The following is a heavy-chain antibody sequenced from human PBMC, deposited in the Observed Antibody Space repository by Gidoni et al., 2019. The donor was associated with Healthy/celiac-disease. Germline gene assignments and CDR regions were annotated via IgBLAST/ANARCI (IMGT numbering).Heavy chain of an antibody. J-gene: IGHJ5*02. CDR1: GYTFTGYY. Sequence: QVQMVQSGAEVKKPGASVKVSCKDSGYTFTGYYMHWVRQAPGQGLEWMGWINPNRGGTNYAQKLQGRVTMTRDTSISTAYMELSRLRSDDTAVYYCARDQGGTPDYYDSSGAGFDPWGQGTLVTVSS. CDR2: INPNRGGT. V-gene: IGHV1-2*02. D-gene: IGHD3-22*01. CDR3: ARDQGGTPDYYDSSGAGFDP.